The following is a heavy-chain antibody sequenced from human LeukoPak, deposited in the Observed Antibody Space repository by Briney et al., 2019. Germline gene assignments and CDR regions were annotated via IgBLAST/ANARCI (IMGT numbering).Heavy chain of an antibody. D-gene: IGHD3-3*01. CDR1: GFTFDDYA. CDR2: ISWNSGSI. V-gene: IGHV3-9*01. J-gene: IGHJ6*02. CDR3: AKGGRGKPVTIFGVVKRGPDYYGMDV. Sequence: GGSLRLSCAASGFTFDDYAMHWVRQAPGKGLEWVSGISWNSGSIGYADSVKGRFTISRDNAKNSLYLQMNSLRAEDTALYYCAKGGRGKPVTIFGVVKRGPDYYGMDVWGQGTTVTVSS.